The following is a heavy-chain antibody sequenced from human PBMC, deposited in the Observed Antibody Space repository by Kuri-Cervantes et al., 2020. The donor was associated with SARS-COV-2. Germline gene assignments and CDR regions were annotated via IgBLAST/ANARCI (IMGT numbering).Heavy chain of an antibody. J-gene: IGHJ3*02. Sequence: GESLKISCAASGFTFSSYWMHWVRQAPGKGLVWVSRINSDGSSTSYADSVKGRFTISRDNAKNTLYLQMNSLRAEDTAVYYCARASLDLTIFGVAYDAFYIWGQGTMVTVSS. CDR3: ARASLDLTIFGVAYDAFYI. CDR1: GFTFSSYW. V-gene: IGHV3-74*01. CDR2: INSDGSST. D-gene: IGHD3-3*01.